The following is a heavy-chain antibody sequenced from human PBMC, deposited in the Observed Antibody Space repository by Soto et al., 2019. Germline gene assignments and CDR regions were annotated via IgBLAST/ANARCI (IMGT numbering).Heavy chain of an antibody. CDR2: IFSNDEK. CDR3: ARMEEWVYCSGGSCYHDAFDI. J-gene: IGHJ3*02. CDR1: GFSLSNARMG. Sequence: QVTLKESGPVLVKPTETLTLTCTVSGFSLSNARMGVSWIRQPPGKALEWLAHIFSNDEKSYSTSLKSRLTISKDTSKSQVVLTMTNMDPVDTATYYCARMEEWVYCSGGSCYHDAFDIWGQGTMVTVSS. D-gene: IGHD2-15*01. V-gene: IGHV2-26*01.